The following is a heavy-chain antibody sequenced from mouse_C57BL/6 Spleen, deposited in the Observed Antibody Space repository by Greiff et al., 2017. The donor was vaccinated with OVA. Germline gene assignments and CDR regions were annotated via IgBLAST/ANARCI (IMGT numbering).Heavy chain of an antibody. J-gene: IGHJ4*01. V-gene: IGHV1-64*01. CDR3: LNWDDDYAMDY. D-gene: IGHD4-1*01. CDR1: GYTFTSYW. Sequence: QVQLQQPGAELVKPGASVKLSCKASGYTFTSYWMHWVKQRPGQGLEWIGMIHPNSGSTNYNEKFKSKATLTVDKSSSTAYMQLSSLTSEDSAVYYCLNWDDDYAMDYWGQGTSVTVSS. CDR2: IHPNSGST.